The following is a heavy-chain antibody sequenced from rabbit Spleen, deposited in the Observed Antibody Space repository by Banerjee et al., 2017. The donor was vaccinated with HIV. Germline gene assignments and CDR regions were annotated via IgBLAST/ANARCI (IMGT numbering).Heavy chain of an antibody. Sequence: QSLEESGGDLVKPGASLTPTCTASGVSFSSSSYMCWVRQAPGKGLEWIACIDAGSSGFTYFATWAKGRFTCSKTSSTTVTLQMTRLTAADTATYFCARDTSSSFSSYGMDLWGQGTLVTVS. CDR2: IDAGSSGFT. CDR3: ARDTSSSFSSYGMDL. CDR1: GVSFSSSSY. D-gene: IGHD1-1*01. V-gene: IGHV1S40*01. J-gene: IGHJ6*01.